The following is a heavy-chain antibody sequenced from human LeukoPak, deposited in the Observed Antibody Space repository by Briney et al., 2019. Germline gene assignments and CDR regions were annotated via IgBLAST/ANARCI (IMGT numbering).Heavy chain of an antibody. D-gene: IGHD3-10*01. CDR1: GGSVSSGSYY. J-gene: IGHJ5*02. CDR2: IYYSGST. V-gene: IGHV4-61*01. Sequence: SETLSLTCTVSGGSVSSGSYYWSWIRQPPGKGLAWIGYIYYSGSTNYNPSLKSRVTISVDTSKNQFSLKVSSVTAADTAVYYCSRAVPLRGVFDPWGQGTLVTVSS. CDR3: SRAVPLRGVFDP.